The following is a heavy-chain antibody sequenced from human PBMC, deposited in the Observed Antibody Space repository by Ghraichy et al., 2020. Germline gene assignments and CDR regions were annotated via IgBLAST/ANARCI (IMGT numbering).Heavy chain of an antibody. D-gene: IGHD3-3*01. J-gene: IGHJ4*02. CDR1: GFTFSSYS. V-gene: IGHV3-48*02. CDR2: ISSSSSTI. Sequence: RGSLRLSCAASGFTFSSYSMNWVRQAPGKGLEWVSYISSSSSTIYYADSLKGRFTISRDNTKNSLYLQMNSLRDEDTAVYYCAREGGDFWSGQTSLGIDYWGQGTLVTVSS. CDR3: AREGGDFWSGQTSLGIDY.